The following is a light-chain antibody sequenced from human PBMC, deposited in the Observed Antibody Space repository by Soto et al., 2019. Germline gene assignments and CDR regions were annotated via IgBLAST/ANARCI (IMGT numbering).Light chain of an antibody. CDR1: SSNIGSNT. CDR2: SNN. CDR3: AAWDDSLNGPV. V-gene: IGLV1-44*01. Sequence: QSVLTQPPSASGTPGQRGTISCSGSSSNIGSNTVNWYQQLPGTAPKLLIYSNNQRPSGVPDRFSGSKSGTSASLAISGLQSEDDADYYCAAWDDSLNGPVFGGGTKLTVL. J-gene: IGLJ3*02.